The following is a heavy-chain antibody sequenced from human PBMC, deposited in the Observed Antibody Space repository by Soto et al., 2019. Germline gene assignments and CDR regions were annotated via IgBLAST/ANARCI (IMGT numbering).Heavy chain of an antibody. V-gene: IGHV4-59*02. J-gene: IGHJ4*02. CDR3: TRDPGGDFGH. D-gene: IGHD2-21*01. Sequence: PSETLSLTCTVSGCSVSDYYWSWIRQAPGKGLEWIGYIHYRGVINYNPSLKSRVTMSVDPSKNQFSLNLRSVTTADTSVFVCTRDPGGDFGHWGQGSLVTVSS. CDR2: IHYRGVI. CDR1: GCSVSDYY.